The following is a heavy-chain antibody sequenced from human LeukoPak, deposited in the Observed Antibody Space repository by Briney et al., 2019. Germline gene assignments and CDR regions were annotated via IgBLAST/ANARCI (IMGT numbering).Heavy chain of an antibody. Sequence: GASVKVSCKAPGYTFSGYYKHWVRQAPGQGLEWMGWINPNSGGTNYAQKFQGRVTITADESTSTAYMELSSLRSEDTAVYYCARVHYDILTGTQYYYYYMDVWGKGTTVTISS. D-gene: IGHD3-9*01. J-gene: IGHJ6*03. CDR2: INPNSGGT. CDR1: GYTFSGYY. V-gene: IGHV1-2*02. CDR3: ARVHYDILTGTQYYYYYMDV.